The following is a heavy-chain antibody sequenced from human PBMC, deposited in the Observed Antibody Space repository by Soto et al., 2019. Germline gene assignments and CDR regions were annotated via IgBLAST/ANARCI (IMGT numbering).Heavy chain of an antibody. V-gene: IGHV4-34*01. Sequence: PSETLSLTCAVYGGSFSGYYWSWIRQPPGKGLEWIGEINHSGSTNYNPSLKSRVTISVDTSKNQFSLKLSSVTAADTAVYYCARSKAQLWQDFDYWGQGTLVTVSS. CDR2: INHSGST. J-gene: IGHJ4*02. CDR3: ARSKAQLWQDFDY. CDR1: GGSFSGYY. D-gene: IGHD5-18*01.